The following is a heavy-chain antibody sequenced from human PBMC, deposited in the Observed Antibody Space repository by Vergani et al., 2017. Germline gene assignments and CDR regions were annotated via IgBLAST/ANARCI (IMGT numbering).Heavy chain of an antibody. V-gene: IGHV4-59*01. D-gene: IGHD6-19*01. CDR1: GGSISPYY. J-gene: IGHJ5*02. CDR2: IHYSENT. CDR3: ASDTHSGQRADR. Sequence: QVQLQESGPGLVKPSETLSLTCIVSGGSISPYYWSWIRQPPGKGLEWIGSIHYSENTNYNPSLKTRVTISVDTSKNQFSLTLTSVTAADTAVYYCASDTHSGQRADRWGQGILVTVTS.